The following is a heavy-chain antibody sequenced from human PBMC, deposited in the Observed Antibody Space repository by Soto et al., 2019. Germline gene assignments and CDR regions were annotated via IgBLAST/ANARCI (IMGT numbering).Heavy chain of an antibody. CDR2: IYSGGST. V-gene: IGHV3-66*01. Sequence: GGSLRLSCAASGFTVSSNYMSWVSQAPGKGLEWVSVIYSGGSTYYADSVKGRFTISRDNSKNTLYLQMNSLRAEDTAVYYCACYDFWSGYSYAFDIWGQGTMVTVSS. J-gene: IGHJ3*02. D-gene: IGHD3-3*01. CDR1: GFTVSSNY. CDR3: ACYDFWSGYSYAFDI.